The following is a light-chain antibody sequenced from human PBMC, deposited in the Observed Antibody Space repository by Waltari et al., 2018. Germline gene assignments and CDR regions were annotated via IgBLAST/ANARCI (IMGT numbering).Light chain of an antibody. CDR2: DVS. V-gene: IGLV2-14*01. CDR3: SSQSSNDVVL. J-gene: IGLJ2*01. CDR1: STDVGCYNS. Sequence: QSALTQPASVSGSPGQSVTIFCAGTSTDVGCYNSVSWYQEHPGQAPRVIIYDVSDRPSGVSDRFSGSKSGNMASLTISGLQAEDEADYYCSSQSSNDVVLFGGGTKLTVL.